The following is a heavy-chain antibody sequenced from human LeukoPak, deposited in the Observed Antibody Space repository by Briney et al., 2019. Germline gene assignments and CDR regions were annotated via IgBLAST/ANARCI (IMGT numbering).Heavy chain of an antibody. D-gene: IGHD4-17*01. CDR3: AKGAYGDYVNAFDI. CDR1: GFTFSSYG. CDR2: ISYDGSNK. Sequence: PGRSLRLSCAASGFTFSSYGMHWVRQAPGKGLEWVAVISYDGSNKYYADSVKGRFTISRDNSKNTLYLQMNSLRAEDTAVYYCAKGAYGDYVNAFDIWGQGTMVTVSS. J-gene: IGHJ3*02. V-gene: IGHV3-30*18.